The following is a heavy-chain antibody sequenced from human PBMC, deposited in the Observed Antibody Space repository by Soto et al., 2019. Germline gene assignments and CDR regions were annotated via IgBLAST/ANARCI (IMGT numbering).Heavy chain of an antibody. CDR1: GFTFSSYA. V-gene: IGHV3-23*01. D-gene: IGHD3-10*01. Sequence: PGGSLRLSCAASGFTFSSYAMKWVRQAPGKGLEWVSAIGGSGGPTYYADSVKGRFTISRDNSKNTLYLQMNSLRAEDTAVYYCANDWFGELLSAFDIWGQGTMVTVSS. CDR2: IGGSGGPT. J-gene: IGHJ3*02. CDR3: ANDWFGELLSAFDI.